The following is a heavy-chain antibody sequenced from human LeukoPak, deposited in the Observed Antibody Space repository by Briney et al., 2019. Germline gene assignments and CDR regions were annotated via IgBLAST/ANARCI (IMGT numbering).Heavy chain of an antibody. CDR2: ISSSSSTI. D-gene: IGHD3-3*01. Sequence: GGSLRLSCAASGFTFSSYSMTWVRQAPGKGLEWVSYISSSSSTIYYADSVEGRFTISRDNAKNSLYLQMNSLRAEDTAVYYCAREAYYDFWSGIITDWGQGTLVTVSS. J-gene: IGHJ4*02. V-gene: IGHV3-48*01. CDR1: GFTFSSYS. CDR3: AREAYYDFWSGIITD.